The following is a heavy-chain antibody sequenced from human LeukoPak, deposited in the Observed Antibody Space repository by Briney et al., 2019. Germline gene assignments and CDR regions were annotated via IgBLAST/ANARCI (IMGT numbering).Heavy chain of an antibody. V-gene: IGHV1-2*02. CDR1: GYTFTGYY. Sequence: GASVKVSCKASGYTFTGYYMHWVRQAPGQGLEWMGWINPNSGGTNYAQKLQGRVTMTTDTSTSTAYMELRSLRSDDTAVYYCARGVYDILTGYLYWGQGTLVTVSS. D-gene: IGHD3-9*01. CDR2: INPNSGGT. J-gene: IGHJ4*02. CDR3: ARGVYDILTGYLY.